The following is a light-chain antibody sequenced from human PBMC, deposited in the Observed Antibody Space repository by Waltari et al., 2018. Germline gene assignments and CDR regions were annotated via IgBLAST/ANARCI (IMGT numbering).Light chain of an antibody. J-gene: IGKJ2*01. V-gene: IGKV1-5*03. CDR2: KAS. Sequence: DIQMTPSPSTLSASVGARVTITCRASQKISSWLAWYQQKPGKAPKLLIYKASSLESWFPSRCSGSGSGTEFTLTISSLQPDDFATYYCQQYNSYSQTFGQGTKLEIK. CDR3: QQYNSYSQT. CDR1: QKISSW.